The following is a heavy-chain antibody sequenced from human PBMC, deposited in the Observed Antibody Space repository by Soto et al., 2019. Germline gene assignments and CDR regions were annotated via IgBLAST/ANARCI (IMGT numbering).Heavy chain of an antibody. J-gene: IGHJ3*02. CDR3: ARVDRSTDIVLMVYAIRGAFDI. CDR2: IIPIFGTA. V-gene: IGHV1-69*13. Sequence: WASVKVSCKASGGTFSSYAISWVRQAPGQGLEWMGGIIPIFGTANYAQKFQGRVTITADESTSTAYMELSSLRSEDTAVYYCARVDRSTDIVLMVYAIRGAFDIWGKGTMVTVSS. CDR1: GGTFSSYA. D-gene: IGHD2-8*01.